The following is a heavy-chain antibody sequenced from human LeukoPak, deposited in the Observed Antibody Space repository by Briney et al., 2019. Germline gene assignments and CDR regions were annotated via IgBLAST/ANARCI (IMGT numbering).Heavy chain of an antibody. CDR2: IDISGST. D-gene: IGHD3-22*01. V-gene: IGHV4-4*07. CDR1: GGSISSYY. CDR3: ASLYYDGSGDFDY. J-gene: IGHJ4*02. Sequence: SETLSLTCTVSGGSISSYYWSWIRQPAGKGLEWIGRIDISGSTYYNPSLKSRVSMSVDTSKNQFSLKLSSLPGLDRAVYYCASLYYDGSGDFDYWGQGTLVTVSS.